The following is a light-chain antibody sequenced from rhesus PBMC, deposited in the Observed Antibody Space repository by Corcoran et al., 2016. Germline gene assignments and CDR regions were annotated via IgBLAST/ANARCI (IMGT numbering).Light chain of an antibody. J-gene: IGKJ4*01. Sequence: DIQMTQSPSSLSASAGDRVTITCRASQGFSNGSAWDQQKPGKAPQLLIDRASHLETGVPSRFSGSGSGTAFTRTISSLQPADIATSYCRQHDTSPLPFGGGTKVELK. CDR3: RQHDTSPLP. CDR2: RAS. V-gene: IGKV1-69*01. CDR1: QGFSNG.